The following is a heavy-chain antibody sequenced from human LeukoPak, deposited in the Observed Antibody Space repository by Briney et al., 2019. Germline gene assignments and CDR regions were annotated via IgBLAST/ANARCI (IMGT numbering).Heavy chain of an antibody. CDR1: GFTFSSYA. J-gene: IGHJ4*02. V-gene: IGHV3-23*01. CDR2: ISSSGANT. Sequence: GGSLRLSCAASGFTFSSYAMSWVRQAPGKGLEWVSTISSSGANTYYADSAMGRFTISRDNAKNSLYLQMNSLRAEDAAVYYCARVRYDSGWYDYWGQGALVIVSS. CDR3: ARVRYDSGWYDY. D-gene: IGHD6-19*01.